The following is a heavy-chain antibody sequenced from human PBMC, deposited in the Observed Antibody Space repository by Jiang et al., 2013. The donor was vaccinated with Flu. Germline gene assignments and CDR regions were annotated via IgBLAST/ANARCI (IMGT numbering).Heavy chain of an antibody. CDR2: MEYDGSSK. Sequence: VQLVESGGGVVQPGRSLRLSCAASGFTFGSYGMHWVRQAPGKGLEWVAFMEYDGSSKKYAGSVKGRFTISRDNAKNLLFLEMTRLRPEDTAIYYCARVSLSYSVDYWGQGTLVTVSS. J-gene: IGHJ4*02. D-gene: IGHD2-21*01. V-gene: IGHV3-30-3*01. CDR3: ARVSLSYSVDY. CDR1: GFTFGSYG.